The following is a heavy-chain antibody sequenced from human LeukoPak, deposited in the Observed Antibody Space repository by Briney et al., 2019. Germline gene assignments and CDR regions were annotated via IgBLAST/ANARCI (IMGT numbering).Heavy chain of an antibody. CDR3: AREASGNYHVFDS. CDR2: ITNSGRST. CDR1: GFSFSNYF. J-gene: IGHJ4*02. Sequence: PGGSLRLSCEASGFSFSNYFMSWIRQAPGKGLEWVSYITNSGRSTNYADAVKGRFTIPRDNAKKSIYLEMTDLRAEDTGVYYCAREASGNYHVFDSWGQGTLVTVSS. D-gene: IGHD1-26*01. V-gene: IGHV3-11*04.